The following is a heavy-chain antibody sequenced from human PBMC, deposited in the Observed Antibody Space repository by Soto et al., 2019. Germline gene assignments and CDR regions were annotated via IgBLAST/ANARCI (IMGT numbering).Heavy chain of an antibody. CDR1: GFTFSRYD. Sequence: EVQVVESGGGLVQPGGSLRLSCAASGFTFSRYDMHWVGQATGRGLEWVSGIGTSGDTYYAGSVKGRFTISRENAKNSVYLQMNSLRAGDTAVYYCARGALGFDPWGQGTLVAVSS. CDR3: ARGALGFDP. J-gene: IGHJ5*02. V-gene: IGHV3-13*04. D-gene: IGHD6-6*01. CDR2: IGTSGDT.